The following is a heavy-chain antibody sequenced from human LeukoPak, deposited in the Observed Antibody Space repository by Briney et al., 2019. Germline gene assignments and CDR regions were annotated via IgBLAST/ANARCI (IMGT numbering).Heavy chain of an antibody. J-gene: IGHJ4*02. CDR2: IYYSGST. Sequence: PSDTLSLTCTVSGGSIGTYYWTWIRQPPGKGLEWIGYIYYSGSTNYNPSLKSRVTISVDTSKNQFSLKLSSVTAADTAVYYCARAVITIYFDYWGQGTLVTVSS. V-gene: IGHV4-59*01. CDR3: ARAVITIYFDY. CDR1: GGSIGTYY. D-gene: IGHD4-23*01.